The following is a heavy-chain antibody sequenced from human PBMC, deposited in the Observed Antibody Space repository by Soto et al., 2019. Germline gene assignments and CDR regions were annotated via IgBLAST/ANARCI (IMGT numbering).Heavy chain of an antibody. CDR1: GGTFSSYA. V-gene: IGHV1-69*06. Sequence: QVQLVQSGAEVKKPGSSVKVSCKASGGTFSSYAISWVRQAPGQGLEWMGGIIPIFGTANYAQKFQGRVTITADKSTSTAYMELSSLRSEDTAVYYCARAPKVSSGCPPPCKHHFDYWGQGTLVTVSS. CDR2: IIPIFGTA. D-gene: IGHD6-19*01. J-gene: IGHJ4*02. CDR3: ARAPKVSSGCPPPCKHHFDY.